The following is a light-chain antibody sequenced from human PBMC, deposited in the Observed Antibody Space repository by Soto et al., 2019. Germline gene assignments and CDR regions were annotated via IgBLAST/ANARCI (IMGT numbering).Light chain of an antibody. J-gene: IGKJ5*01. CDR3: MQPLQIPII. CDR2: LGS. V-gene: IGKV2-28*01. CDR1: QSLLHSNSNTY. Sequence: DIVMTQSPAYLPVTPGEPASISCTSSQSLLHSNSNTYLAWYLQKPGKSPQXXXYLGSNRAPGVSERFRGGGSGTHFTLNISRVQAEDVGLYFCMQPLQIPIIFGQGTRLEIK.